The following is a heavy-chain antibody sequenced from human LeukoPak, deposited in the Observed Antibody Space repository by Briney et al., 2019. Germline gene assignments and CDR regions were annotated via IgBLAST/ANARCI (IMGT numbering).Heavy chain of an antibody. D-gene: IGHD3-16*02. V-gene: IGHV4-39*01. CDR2: IYYSGST. J-gene: IGHJ4*02. CDR3: ARLADYDYVWGSYRSDY. CDR1: GGSISSYY. Sequence: SETLSLTCTVSGGSISSYYWGWIRQPPGKGLEWIGSIYYSGSTYYNPSLKSRVTISVDTSKNQFSLKLSSVTAADTAVYYCARLADYDYVWGSYRSDYWGQGTLVTVSS.